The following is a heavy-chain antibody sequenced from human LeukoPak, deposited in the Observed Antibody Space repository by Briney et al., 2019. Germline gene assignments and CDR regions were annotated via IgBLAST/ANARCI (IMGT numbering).Heavy chain of an antibody. Sequence: NPSETLSLTCTVSGGSISSYYWSWIRQPAGKGLEWIGRIYTSGSTNYNPSLKSRVTMSVDTSKNQFSLKLSSVTAADTAVYYCARDGFYCSSTSCYSSLMDVWGKGTTVTVSS. CDR1: GGSISSYY. J-gene: IGHJ6*04. CDR2: IYTSGST. V-gene: IGHV4-4*07. D-gene: IGHD2-2*01. CDR3: ARDGFYCSSTSCYSSLMDV.